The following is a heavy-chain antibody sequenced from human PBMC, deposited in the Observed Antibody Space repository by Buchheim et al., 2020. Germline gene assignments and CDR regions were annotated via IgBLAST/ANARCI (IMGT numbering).Heavy chain of an antibody. J-gene: IGHJ4*02. CDR3: ARGLQYPDY. V-gene: IGHV4-30-4*07. CDR2: IYFSGSA. D-gene: IGHD5-24*01. Sequence: QVQLQESGPGLVKPSQTLSLTCAVSGGSVSSDGYSWSWIRQPPGRGLEWIGYIYFSGSAYYNPSLKSRVTIAVARSKNQFSLNLNSVTAADTAVYYCARGLQYPDYWGQGTL. CDR1: GGSVSSDGYS.